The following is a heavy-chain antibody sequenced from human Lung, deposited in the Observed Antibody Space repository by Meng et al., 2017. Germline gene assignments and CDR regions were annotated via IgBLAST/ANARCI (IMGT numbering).Heavy chain of an antibody. CDR1: GYTFPGYW. CDR3: ARDEDISAAGKLFGDY. Sequence: ARVKKPRASAMVSCKASGYTFPGYWLGWVRRAHGQGLEWMGRINPKGGDTHYAQRFQGRVTMTGDTSISTAYMELSGLRSDETAMYHCARDEDISAAGKLFGDYWGQGTLVTVSS. CDR2: INPKGGDT. J-gene: IGHJ4*02. V-gene: IGHV1-2*06. D-gene: IGHD6-13*01.